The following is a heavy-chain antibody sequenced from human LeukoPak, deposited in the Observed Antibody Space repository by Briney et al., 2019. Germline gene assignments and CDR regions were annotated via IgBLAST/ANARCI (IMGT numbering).Heavy chain of an antibody. CDR1: GGSISRYY. D-gene: IGHD3-10*01. J-gene: IGHJ6*03. Sequence: SETLSLTCTVSGGSISRYYWSWSRQPPRKGLEWGGYIYYSGSTNYNPSLKSRVTISLDTCKNQFSLKLSSVSAADTAVYYCERVVTYYDGSGSYYKPGPYYYYMDVWGKGTTVTVSS. CDR2: IYYSGST. V-gene: IGHV4-59*01. CDR3: ERVVTYYDGSGSYYKPGPYYYYMDV.